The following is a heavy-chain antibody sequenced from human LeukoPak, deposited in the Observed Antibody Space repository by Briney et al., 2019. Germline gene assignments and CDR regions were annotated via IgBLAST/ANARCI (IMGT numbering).Heavy chain of an antibody. J-gene: IGHJ4*02. CDR1: GFTFSSYG. CDR3: AKLDDSSGYYYPLDY. V-gene: IGHV3-30*18. CDR2: ISYDGSNR. D-gene: IGHD3-22*01. Sequence: GRSLRLSCAASGFTFSSYGMHWVRQAPGKGLEWVAVISYDGSNRYYADSVKGRFTISRDNSKNTLYLQMNSLRAEDTAVYYCAKLDDSSGYYYPLDYWGQGTLVTVSS.